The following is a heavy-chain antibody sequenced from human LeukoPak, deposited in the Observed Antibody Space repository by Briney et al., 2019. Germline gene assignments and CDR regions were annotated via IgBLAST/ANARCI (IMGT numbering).Heavy chain of an antibody. CDR2: IKQDGSKK. Sequence: GGSLRLSCVASGFPFSSYCMTWVRQAPGKGLEWVANIKQDGSKKSYVDSVKGRFTISRDNAKNSLYLQMNSLRAEDTAIYYCTRVGYIDEGIDYWGQGTLVTVSS. J-gene: IGHJ4*02. CDR1: GFPFSSYC. V-gene: IGHV3-7*04. D-gene: IGHD5-24*01. CDR3: TRVGYIDEGIDY.